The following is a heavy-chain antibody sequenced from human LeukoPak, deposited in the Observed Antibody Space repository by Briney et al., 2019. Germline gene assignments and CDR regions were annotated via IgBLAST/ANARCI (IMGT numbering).Heavy chain of an antibody. CDR2: IYYSGST. D-gene: IGHD2-15*01. J-gene: IGHJ4*02. Sequence: PSETLSLTCSVSGGXISSYYCSWIRQPPGKGLEWIGYIYYSGSTNYNPSLKSRVTISVDTSKNQFSLKLSSVTAADTAVYYCARDHCSGGSCYSGRFDYWGQGTLVTVSS. CDR1: GGXISSYY. CDR3: ARDHCSGGSCYSGRFDY. V-gene: IGHV4-59*01.